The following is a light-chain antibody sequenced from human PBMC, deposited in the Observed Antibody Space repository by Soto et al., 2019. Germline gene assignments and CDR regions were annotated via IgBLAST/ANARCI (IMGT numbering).Light chain of an antibody. Sequence: VMTQSPATLSVSPGERATLSCWASETVATNLAWYQQKPGQAPRLLISGASTRAAGISDRFRGSGSGTEFTLTISSLRSEDSAIYYCQQYFEWPPTFGQGTKVDI. CDR2: GAS. J-gene: IGKJ1*01. V-gene: IGKV3-15*01. CDR1: ETVATN. CDR3: QQYFEWPPT.